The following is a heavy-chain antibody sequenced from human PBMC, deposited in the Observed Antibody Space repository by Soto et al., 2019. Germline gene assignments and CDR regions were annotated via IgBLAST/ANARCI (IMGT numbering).Heavy chain of an antibody. Sequence: VGCLRLSGAASGSTVSRNYMSWVRQAPGKGLEWVSVIYSGGSTYYADSVKGRFTISRDNSKNTLYLQMNSLRAEDTAVYYCARDRGYSYGYIYYGMDVWGQGTTVTVSS. CDR1: GSTVSRNY. CDR2: IYSGGST. D-gene: IGHD5-18*01. J-gene: IGHJ6*02. V-gene: IGHV3-53*01. CDR3: ARDRGYSYGYIYYGMDV.